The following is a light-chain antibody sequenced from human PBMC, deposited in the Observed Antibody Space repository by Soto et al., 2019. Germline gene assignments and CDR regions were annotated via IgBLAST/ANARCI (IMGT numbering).Light chain of an antibody. J-gene: IGLJ1*01. CDR2: DVT. V-gene: IGLV2-18*02. CDR3: SSFTTTNTYV. Sequence: QSVLTQPPSVSGSPGHSVAISCTGTSSDVGRYNRVSWYQQPPDSAPKLIIYDVTNRPSGVPDRFSGSKSGNAASLTISGLQAEDEADYYCSSFTTTNTYVFGSGTKVTVL. CDR1: SSDVGRYNR.